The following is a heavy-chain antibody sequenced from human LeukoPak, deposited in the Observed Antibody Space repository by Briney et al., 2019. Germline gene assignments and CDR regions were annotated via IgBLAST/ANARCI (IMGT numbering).Heavy chain of an antibody. D-gene: IGHD1-26*01. J-gene: IGHJ4*02. CDR3: AKLVGATTYDY. V-gene: IGHV3-30*18. CDR1: GFAFSSYG. CDR2: ISYDGSNK. Sequence: GRSLRLSCAASGFAFSSYGMHWVRQAPGKGLEWVAVISYDGSNKYYADSVKGRSTISRDNSKNTLYLQMNSLRAEDTAVYYCAKLVGATTYDYWGQGTLVTVSS.